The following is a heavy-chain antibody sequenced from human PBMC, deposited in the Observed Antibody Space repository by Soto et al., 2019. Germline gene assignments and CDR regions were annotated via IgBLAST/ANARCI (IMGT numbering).Heavy chain of an antibody. CDR2: INAGYGNT. CDR1: GYTFSIYA. Sequence: ASVKVSCKASGYTFSIYAMHWVRQAPGQRLEWMGWINAGYGNTKSSQKFQDRVTISRETSASTAYMELTAATAADTAVYYCAKGLTASGVVTGFDLWGQGTLVTVSS. D-gene: IGHD3-3*01. CDR3: AKGLTASGVVTGFDL. V-gene: IGHV1-3*01. J-gene: IGHJ4*02.